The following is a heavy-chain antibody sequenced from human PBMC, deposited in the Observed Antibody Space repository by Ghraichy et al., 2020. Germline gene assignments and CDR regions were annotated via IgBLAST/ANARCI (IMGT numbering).Heavy chain of an antibody. CDR3: TRILMHRGEAYYYFDL. Sequence: GESLNISCKASGYSFRSYWIGWVRQMPGKGLEWMGIIFPGDSETTYSPSFQGQVTISADKSINTAYLQWRSLRASDTAIYYCTRILMHRGEAYYYFDLWGLGTLVTVSS. CDR2: IFPGDSET. V-gene: IGHV5-51*01. CDR1: GYSFRSYW. J-gene: IGHJ4*02. D-gene: IGHD3-10*01.